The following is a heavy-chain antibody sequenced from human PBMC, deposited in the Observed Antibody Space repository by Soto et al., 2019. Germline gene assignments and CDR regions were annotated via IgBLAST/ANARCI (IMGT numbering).Heavy chain of an antibody. V-gene: IGHV1-69*01. CDR2: IIPIFGTA. D-gene: IGHD6-13*01. J-gene: IGHJ6*02. CDR1: GGTFSSYA. CDR3: ARDIAAAVGGSYSDRYYYYGMDV. Sequence: QVQLVQSGAEVKKPGSSVKVSCKASGGTFSSYAISWVRQAPGQGLEWMGGIIPIFGTANYAQKFQGRVTITADESTSTAYMELSSLRSEDTAVYYCARDIAAAVGGSYSDRYYYYGMDVWGQGTTVTVSS.